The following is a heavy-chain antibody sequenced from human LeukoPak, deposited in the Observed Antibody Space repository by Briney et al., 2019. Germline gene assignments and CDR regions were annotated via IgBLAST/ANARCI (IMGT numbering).Heavy chain of an antibody. CDR3: ARQTGSGLFILP. CDR1: GVSISSSNSY. J-gene: IGHJ4*02. CDR2: IYYSGNT. V-gene: IGHV4-39*01. D-gene: IGHD3/OR15-3a*01. Sequence: SETLSLTCTVSGVSISSSNSYWGWIRQPPGKGLEWIGSIYYSGNTYYNASLKSQVSISIDTSKNRFSLKLTSVTAADTAAYYCARQTGSGLFILPGGQGTLVTVSS.